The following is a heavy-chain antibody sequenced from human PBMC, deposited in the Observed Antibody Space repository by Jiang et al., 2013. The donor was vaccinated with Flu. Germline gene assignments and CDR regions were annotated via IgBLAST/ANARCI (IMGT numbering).Heavy chain of an antibody. CDR3: ARMRGHSNAYVGFDY. J-gene: IGHJ4*02. D-gene: IGHD4-11*01. CDR2: IDWDDDK. V-gene: IGHV2-70*16. CDR1: GFSLSSTGMC. Sequence: TLTCSFSGFSLSSTGMCVSWIRQPPGKALEWLARIDWDDDKFYSTSLKTRLTISKDTSKNQVVLTMTNMDPVDTATYYCARMRGHSNAYVGFDYWGQGTLVTVSS.